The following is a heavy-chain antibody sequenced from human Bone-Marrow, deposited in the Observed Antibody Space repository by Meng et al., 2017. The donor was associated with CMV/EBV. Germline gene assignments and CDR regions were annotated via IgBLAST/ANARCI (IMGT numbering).Heavy chain of an antibody. CDR3: AGVVYDFWSAKYLGGAMDV. Sequence: GESLKISCAASGFTFRGYAMSWVRQAPGKGLEWVSAISGSGGSTYYADSVKGRFTISRDNSKNTLYLQMNSLRAEDTAVYYCAGVVYDFWSAKYLGGAMDVWGQGTTVTVSS. CDR2: ISGSGGST. D-gene: IGHD3-3*01. V-gene: IGHV3-23*01. CDR1: GFTFRGYA. J-gene: IGHJ6*02.